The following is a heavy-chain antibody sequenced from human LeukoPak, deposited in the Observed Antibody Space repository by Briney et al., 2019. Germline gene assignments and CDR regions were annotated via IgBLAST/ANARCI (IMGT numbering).Heavy chain of an antibody. CDR3: AQGGSSGSYSTN. CDR1: GFTFSSYA. J-gene: IGHJ4*02. D-gene: IGHD1-26*01. V-gene: IGHV3-23*01. CDR2: ISISGAST. Sequence: AGGSLRLSCIASGFTFSSYAMTWVRQAPGKGLEWVSGISISGASTYYADSVKGRFTISRDNSKNTLYLQMNSLRAEDTAVYYCAQGGSSGSYSTNWGQGTLVTVSS.